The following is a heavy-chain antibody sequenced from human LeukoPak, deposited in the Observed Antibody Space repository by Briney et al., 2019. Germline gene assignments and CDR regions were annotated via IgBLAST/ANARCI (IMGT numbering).Heavy chain of an antibody. CDR3: ARLGDGYNIDYYMDV. Sequence: ASVKVSCKASGYTFTSYTIHWVRQAPGQRLEWMGWINAGNGNTKYSQEFQDRVTITRDTSASTAYMELSSLRSEDMAVYYCARLGDGYNIDYYMDVWGKGTTVTVSS. J-gene: IGHJ6*03. CDR2: INAGNGNT. CDR1: GYTFTSYT. D-gene: IGHD5-24*01. V-gene: IGHV1-3*03.